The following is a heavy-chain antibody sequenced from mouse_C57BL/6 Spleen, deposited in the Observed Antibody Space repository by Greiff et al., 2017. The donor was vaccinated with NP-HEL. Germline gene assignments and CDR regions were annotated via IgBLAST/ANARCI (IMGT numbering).Heavy chain of an antibody. V-gene: IGHV1-82*01. CDR1: GYAFSSSW. J-gene: IGHJ3*01. Sequence: VQLKESGPELVKPGASVKISCKASGYAFSSSWMNWVKQRPGKGLEWIGRIYPGDGDTNYNGKFKGKATLTADKSSSTAYMQLSSLTSEDSAVYFCATHSSGYGGFAYWGQGTLVTVSA. CDR2: IYPGDGDT. CDR3: ATHSSGYGGFAY. D-gene: IGHD3-2*02.